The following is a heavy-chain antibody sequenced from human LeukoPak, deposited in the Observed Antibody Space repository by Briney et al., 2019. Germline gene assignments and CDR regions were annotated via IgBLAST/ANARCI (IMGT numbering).Heavy chain of an antibody. D-gene: IGHD6-13*01. Sequence: SETLSLTCTVSGGSISSSYWSWIRQPPGKGLEWIGYIYYTGSTTYNPSLKSRVTISVDTSKNQFSLKLRSVTAADTAVYYCARGPYSSSWYVYWGQGTLVTVSS. CDR2: IYYTGST. CDR3: ARGPYSSSWYVY. CDR1: GGSISSSY. V-gene: IGHV4-59*01. J-gene: IGHJ4*02.